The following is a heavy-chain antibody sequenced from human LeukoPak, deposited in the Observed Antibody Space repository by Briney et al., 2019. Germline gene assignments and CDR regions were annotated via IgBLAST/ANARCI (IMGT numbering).Heavy chain of an antibody. CDR2: IYYSGTT. J-gene: IGHJ5*02. Sequence: SSETLSLTRTVSGGSFSSYYWSWIRQPPGKGLEWIGYIYYSGTTKYNPSLKSRVTISVDTSKNQFSLKLSSVTAADTAVYYCARHQGGSSWGFDPWGQGILVTVSS. D-gene: IGHD3-10*01. CDR3: ARHQGGSSWGFDP. V-gene: IGHV4-59*08. CDR1: GGSFSSYY.